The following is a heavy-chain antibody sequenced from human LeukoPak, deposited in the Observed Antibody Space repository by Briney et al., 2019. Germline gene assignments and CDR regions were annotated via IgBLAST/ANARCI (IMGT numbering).Heavy chain of an antibody. Sequence: PSETLSLTCAVSGYSISRGYYWGWIRQPPGKGLEWIGSIYHSGSTYYNPSLKSRITISVDTSKNQFSLKLSSVTAADTAVYYCARQTLYYDFWSGYYQFNWFDPWGQGTLVTVSS. CDR2: IYHSGST. V-gene: IGHV4-38-2*01. D-gene: IGHD3-3*01. CDR1: GYSISRGYY. CDR3: ARQTLYYDFWSGYYQFNWFDP. J-gene: IGHJ5*02.